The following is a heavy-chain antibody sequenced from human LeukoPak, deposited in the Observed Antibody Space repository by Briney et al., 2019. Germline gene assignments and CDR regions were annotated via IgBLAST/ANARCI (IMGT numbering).Heavy chain of an antibody. D-gene: IGHD3-10*01. J-gene: IGHJ4*02. Sequence: PGGSLRLSCAASGFTFSDYYMSWIRQAPGKGLEWVAVVSSDGGTKYYADSVKGRFTISRDNSRNTMYLQMDSLRAEDTAVYYCAKEYDSGGYGANFDYWGQGTLVTVSS. CDR3: AKEYDSGGYGANFDY. V-gene: IGHV3-30*18. CDR2: VSSDGGTK. CDR1: GFTFSDYY.